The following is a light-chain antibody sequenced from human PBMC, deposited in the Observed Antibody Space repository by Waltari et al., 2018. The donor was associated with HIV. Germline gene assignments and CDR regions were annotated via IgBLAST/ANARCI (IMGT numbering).Light chain of an antibody. J-gene: IGLJ2*01. Sequence: QSALTQPASVSGSPGQSITIPCTGTSSDVGGYNSFSWYQQHPGKAPKLMVYDVTNRPSGVSNRFSGSKSGNTAFLTISGLQAEDEADYYCSSYTTSRTVVFGGGTKLTVL. CDR3: SSYTTSRTVV. CDR2: DVT. V-gene: IGLV2-14*03. CDR1: SSDVGGYNS.